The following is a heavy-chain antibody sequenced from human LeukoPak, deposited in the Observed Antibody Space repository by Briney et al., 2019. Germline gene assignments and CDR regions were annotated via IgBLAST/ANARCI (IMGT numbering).Heavy chain of an antibody. CDR2: IYYSGST. Sequence: SETLSLTCTVSGGSISSSSYYWGWIRQPPGKGLEWIGSIYYSGSTYYNPSLKSRVTISVDTSKNQFSLKLSSVTAADTAVYYCARVPIGSSGYYYDEDYWGQGTLVTVSS. V-gene: IGHV4-39*07. CDR1: GGSISSSSYY. D-gene: IGHD3-22*01. J-gene: IGHJ4*02. CDR3: ARVPIGSSGYYYDEDY.